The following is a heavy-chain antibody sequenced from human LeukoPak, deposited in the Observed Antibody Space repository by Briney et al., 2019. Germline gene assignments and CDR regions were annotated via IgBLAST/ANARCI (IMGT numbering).Heavy chain of an antibody. Sequence: GASVKVSCKASGYTFTSYGISWVRQAPGQGLEWMGWISAYNGNTNYAQKLQGRVTMTTDTSTSTAYMELSRLRSDDTAVYYCATCSGGSCLDAFDIWGQGTMVTVSS. J-gene: IGHJ3*02. V-gene: IGHV1-18*01. CDR1: GYTFTSYG. CDR2: ISAYNGNT. CDR3: ATCSGGSCLDAFDI. D-gene: IGHD2-15*01.